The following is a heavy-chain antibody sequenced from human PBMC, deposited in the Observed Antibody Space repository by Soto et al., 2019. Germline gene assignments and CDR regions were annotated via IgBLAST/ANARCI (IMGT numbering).Heavy chain of an antibody. V-gene: IGHV3-15*01. D-gene: IGHD3-16*01. J-gene: IGHJ1*01. CDR1: GFTFTNAW. CDR3: IIDNMIGTPSPQFHH. Sequence: EVRLVESGGVLVQPGGSLRLSCAASGFTFTNAWMSWVRQAPGKGLEWVGRVKSKADGGARDYAAPVKGRFTISGDESKNTLYLQMNNLKTEDTAVYFCIIDNMIGTPSPQFHHWGQGTLVTVSS. CDR2: VKSKADGGAR.